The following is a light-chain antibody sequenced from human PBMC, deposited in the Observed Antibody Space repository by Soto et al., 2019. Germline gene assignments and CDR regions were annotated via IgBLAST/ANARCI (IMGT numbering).Light chain of an antibody. CDR1: QSIRSN. CDR3: QQYHIWPPWT. V-gene: IGKV3-15*01. CDR2: GAS. J-gene: IGKJ1*01. Sequence: EIVMTQSPDTLTVSPGEGATLSCRVSQSIRSNLAWYQQRPGQAPRLLMYGASTRADGIPARFTGSGSGTEFTLTISSLQSEDFAVYYCQQYHIWPPWTSGQGTKVDI.